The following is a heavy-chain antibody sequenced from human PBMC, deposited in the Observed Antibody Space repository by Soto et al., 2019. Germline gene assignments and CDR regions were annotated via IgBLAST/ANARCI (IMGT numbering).Heavy chain of an antibody. CDR2: IKQDGTDK. V-gene: IGHV3-7*03. J-gene: IGHJ5*02. CDR3: ARQTRAPES. CDR1: GFTFSNYW. D-gene: IGHD3-10*01. Sequence: GGSLRLSCAASGFTFSNYWMTWLRQAPGKGLECVANIKQDGTDKYYVDSVKGRFTISRDNAKNSLYLQMNSLRAEDTAVYYCARQTRAPESWGQGTLVTVSS.